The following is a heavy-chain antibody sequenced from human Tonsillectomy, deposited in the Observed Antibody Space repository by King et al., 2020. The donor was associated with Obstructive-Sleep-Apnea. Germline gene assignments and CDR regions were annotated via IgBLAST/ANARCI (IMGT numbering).Heavy chain of an antibody. CDR1: GFTFSNYG. CDR3: AKDRMDYYALGLLL. J-gene: IGHJ3*01. D-gene: IGHD3-10*01. CDR2: IRNDGNDK. V-gene: IGHV3-30*02. Sequence: QVQLVESGGGVVQPGGSLRLSCAASGFTFSNYGMHWVRQAPGKGLEWVAFIRNDGNDKYYADSVKGRFTISRDNSKNTLYLQMSSLRAEDAAVYYCAKDRMDYYALGLLLWGQGTMVTVSS.